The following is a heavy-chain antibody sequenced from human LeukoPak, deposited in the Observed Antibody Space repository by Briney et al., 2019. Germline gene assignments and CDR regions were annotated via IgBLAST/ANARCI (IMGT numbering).Heavy chain of an antibody. CDR2: IYPGDSDT. J-gene: IGHJ4*02. D-gene: IGHD2-2*01. CDR1: GYSFTIYW. CDR3: ARRYCSSTSCYDEDYYFDY. Sequence: GESLKISCKGSGYSFTIYWIAWVRQMPGKGLEWMGIIYPGDSDTRYSPSFQGQVTISADKSISTAYLQWSSLKASDTAMYYCARRYCSSTSCYDEDYYFDYWGQGTLVTVSS. V-gene: IGHV5-51*01.